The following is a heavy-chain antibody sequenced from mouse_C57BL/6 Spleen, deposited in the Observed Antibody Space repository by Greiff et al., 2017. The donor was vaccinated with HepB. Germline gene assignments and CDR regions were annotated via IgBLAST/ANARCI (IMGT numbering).Heavy chain of an antibody. V-gene: IGHV14-3*01. CDR1: GFNIKNTY. CDR2: IDPANGNT. J-gene: IGHJ1*03. CDR3: APITTVVGGNFDV. D-gene: IGHD1-1*01. Sequence: EVMLVESVAELVRPGASVKLSCTASGFNIKNTYMHWVKQRPEQGLEWIGRIDPANGNTKYAPKFQGKATITADTSSNTAYLQLSSLTSEDTAIYYCAPITTVVGGNFDVWGTGTTVTVSS.